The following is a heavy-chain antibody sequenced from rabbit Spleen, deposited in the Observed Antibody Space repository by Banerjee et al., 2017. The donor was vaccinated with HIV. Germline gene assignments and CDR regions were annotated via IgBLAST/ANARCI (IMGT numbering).Heavy chain of an antibody. CDR1: GFSFSSGYY. CDR2: TGTGSGST. CDR3: ASAYSDVYFNL. Sequence: QQLVESGGGLVKPGASLTLTCTASGFSFSSGYYMSWVRQAPGKGLEWIGCTGTGSGSTYYASWAKGRFTISKTSSTTVTLQMTSLTAADTATYFCASAYSDVYFNLWGQGTLVTVS. V-gene: IGHV1S40*01. J-gene: IGHJ4*01. D-gene: IGHD6-1*01.